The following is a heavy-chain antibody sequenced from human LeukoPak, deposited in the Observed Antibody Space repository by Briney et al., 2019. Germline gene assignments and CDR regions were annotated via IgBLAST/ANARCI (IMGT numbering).Heavy chain of an antibody. Sequence: SQTLSLTCTVSGGSISSGSYYWSWIRQPAGKGLEWIGRIYTSGSTNYNPSLKSRVTISVDTSKNQFSLKLSSVTAADTAVYYCARLATPSTMAARGRSWFESWGQGTLVTVSS. V-gene: IGHV4-61*02. J-gene: IGHJ5*01. CDR3: ARLATPSTMAARGRSWFES. D-gene: IGHD6-6*01. CDR1: GGSISSGSYY. CDR2: IYTSGST.